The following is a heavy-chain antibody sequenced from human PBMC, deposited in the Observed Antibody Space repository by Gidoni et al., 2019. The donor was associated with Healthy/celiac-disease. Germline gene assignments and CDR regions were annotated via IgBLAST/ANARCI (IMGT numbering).Heavy chain of an antibody. V-gene: IGHV5-51*01. CDR1: GYRFTSYW. CDR3: ARGPGTGSWYGVWFDP. D-gene: IGHD6-13*01. Sequence: EVQLVQSGAEVKKPGESLKISCKGSGYRFTSYWIGWVRQMPGKGLEWRGIIYHGDSDTRYSPSFQGQVTISADKSISTAYLQWSSLKASDTAMYYCARGPGTGSWYGVWFDPWGQGTLVTVSS. CDR2: IYHGDSDT. J-gene: IGHJ5*02.